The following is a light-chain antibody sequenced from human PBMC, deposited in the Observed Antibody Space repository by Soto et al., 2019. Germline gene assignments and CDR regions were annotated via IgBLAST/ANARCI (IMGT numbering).Light chain of an antibody. CDR1: SSGIRDYNY. CDR3: SSKSPDF. V-gene: IGLV2-14*01. CDR2: EVS. Sequence: ALTQPASVSGSPGQSITISCTGTSSGIRDYNYVSWYQQLPGNAPKLIMYEVSNRPSGISNRFSGSKSGNTASLTISGLQAEDEADYYCSSKSPDFFGTGAKVTVL. J-gene: IGLJ1*01.